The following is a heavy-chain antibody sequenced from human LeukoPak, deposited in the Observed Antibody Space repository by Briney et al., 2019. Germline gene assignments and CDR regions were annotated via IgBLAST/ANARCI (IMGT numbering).Heavy chain of an antibody. CDR2: IIPILGIA. V-gene: IGHV1-69*02. J-gene: IGHJ4*02. CDR3: ARSAYGSGSYYGAPSYYFDY. Sequence: PVKASCKASGGTFSSYTISWVRQAPGQGLEWMGRIIPILGIANYAQRFQGRVTITADKSTSTAYMELSSLRSEDTAVYYCARSAYGSGSYYGAPSYYFDYWGQGTLVTVSS. D-gene: IGHD3-10*01. CDR1: GGTFSSYT.